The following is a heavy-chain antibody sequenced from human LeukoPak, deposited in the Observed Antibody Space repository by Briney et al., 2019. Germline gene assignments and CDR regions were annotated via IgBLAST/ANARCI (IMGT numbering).Heavy chain of an antibody. J-gene: IGHJ3*02. V-gene: IGHV1-46*01. CDR2: INPSGGST. Sequence: ASVKVSCKASGYTFTSYYIHWVRQAPGQGLEWMGLINPSGGSTNYAQKLQGRVTMTTDTSTSTAYMELRSLRSDDTAVYYCARLDYYDTIGYDAFDIWGQGTMVTVSS. CDR1: GYTFTSYY. CDR3: ARLDYYDTIGYDAFDI. D-gene: IGHD3-22*01.